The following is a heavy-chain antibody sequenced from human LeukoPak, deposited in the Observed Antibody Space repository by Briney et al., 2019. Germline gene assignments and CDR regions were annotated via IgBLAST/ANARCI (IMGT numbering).Heavy chain of an antibody. Sequence: KPSETLSLTCTVSGGSISSYYWSWIRQPPGKGLEWIGYIYYSGSTNHNPSLKSRVTISVDTSKNQFSLKLSSVTAADTAVYYCARDKGRGWDYGDYYYYYYMDVWGKGTTVTVSS. CDR3: ARDKGRGWDYGDYYYYYYMDV. D-gene: IGHD4-17*01. V-gene: IGHV4-59*01. CDR1: GGSISSYY. CDR2: IYYSGST. J-gene: IGHJ6*03.